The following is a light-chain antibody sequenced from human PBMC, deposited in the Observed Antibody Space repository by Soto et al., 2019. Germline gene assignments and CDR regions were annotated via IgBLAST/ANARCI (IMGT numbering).Light chain of an antibody. CDR1: SFNIGNNY. J-gene: IGLJ1*01. Sequence: QSVLTQPPSVSAAPGQKVIISCSGSSFNIGNNYVSWYQQLPGTAPKLLSYDNNKRPSGIPDRFSGSKSGTSAPLAITGLQTADEADYYCGAWESSLNPYVFGTGTKVTVL. V-gene: IGLV1-51*01. CDR3: GAWESSLNPYV. CDR2: DNN.